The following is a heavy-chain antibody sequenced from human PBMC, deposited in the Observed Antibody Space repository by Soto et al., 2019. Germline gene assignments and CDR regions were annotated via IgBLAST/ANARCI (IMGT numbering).Heavy chain of an antibody. CDR1: GFTFSSYA. Sequence: LRLSCAASGFTFSSYAMHWVRQAPGKGLEWVAVISYDGSNKYYADSVKGRFTISRDNSKNTLYLQMNSLRAEDTAVYYCARARYSSSWYDYWGQGTLVTVSS. J-gene: IGHJ4*02. D-gene: IGHD6-13*01. V-gene: IGHV3-30-3*01. CDR3: ARARYSSSWYDY. CDR2: ISYDGSNK.